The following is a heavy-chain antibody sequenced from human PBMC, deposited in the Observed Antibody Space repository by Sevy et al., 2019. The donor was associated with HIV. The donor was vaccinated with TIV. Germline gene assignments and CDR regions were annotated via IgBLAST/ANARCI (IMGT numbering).Heavy chain of an antibody. CDR2: IRSKAGGGTK. D-gene: IGHD2-15*01. CDR1: GFTFSNAW. J-gene: IGHJ4*02. CDR3: TTDHRRDGIVVVPFEY. Sequence: GGSLRLSCAASGFTFSNAWMSWVRQSPGKGLEWVGRIRSKAGGGTKDYAGIGKGKFTTSRDHLRDILYLQLNSLETQETGVYYCTTDHRRDGIVVVPFEYWGQGTLVTVSS. V-gene: IGHV3-15*01.